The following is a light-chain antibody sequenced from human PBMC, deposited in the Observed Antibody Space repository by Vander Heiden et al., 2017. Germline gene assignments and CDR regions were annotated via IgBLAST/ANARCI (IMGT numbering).Light chain of an antibody. CDR2: DAS. J-gene: IGKJ5*01. CDR3: HQYDYLPPS. V-gene: IGKV1-33*01. Sequence: DIQMTPSPSSLSASVGDKTTSSCSARLDITNYLNWYQQKPGKAPKLLIYDASNLKTGDPSSFSGSGSGKHFTFAINSRQPEDCATYYWHQYDYLPPSFGQGTRLEIK. CDR1: LDITNY.